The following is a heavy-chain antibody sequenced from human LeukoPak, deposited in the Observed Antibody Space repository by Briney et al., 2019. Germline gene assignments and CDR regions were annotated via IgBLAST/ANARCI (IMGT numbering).Heavy chain of an antibody. CDR3: ARGTVGAPGIDH. J-gene: IGHJ4*02. Sequence: GGSLRLSCEASGLTFYGYWMHWFRQVPGKGLVWVSEINGAGTKKNYADSVRGRFTVSRDNAKDTVFLQMDSLRVEDTAVYYCARGTVGAPGIDHWSQGTLVSVSS. V-gene: IGHV3-74*01. D-gene: IGHD6-13*01. CDR2: INGAGTKK. CDR1: GLTFYGYW.